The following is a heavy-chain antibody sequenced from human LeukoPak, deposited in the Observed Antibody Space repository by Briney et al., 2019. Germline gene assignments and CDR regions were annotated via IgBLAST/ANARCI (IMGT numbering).Heavy chain of an antibody. CDR1: GYTFTGYY. Sequence: EASVKVSCKASGYTFTGYYMHWVRQAPGQGLEWMGWINPNSGGTNYAQKFQGRVTMTRDTSISTAYMELSRLRSDDTAVYYCARGAILRWELPDAFDIWGQGTMVTVSS. V-gene: IGHV1-2*02. D-gene: IGHD1-26*01. CDR3: ARGAILRWELPDAFDI. J-gene: IGHJ3*02. CDR2: INPNSGGT.